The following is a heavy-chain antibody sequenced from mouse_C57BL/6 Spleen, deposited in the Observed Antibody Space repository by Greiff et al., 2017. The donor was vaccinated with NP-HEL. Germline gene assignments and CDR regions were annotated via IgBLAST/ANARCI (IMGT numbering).Heavy chain of an antibody. CDR3: AREDYYARDY. Sequence: QVQLQQSGAELARPGASVKLSCKASGYTFTSYGISWVKQSTGQGLEWIGEIYPTSCTTYYNEKFKGKATLTADKSSSTAYRQLRSLTSEDSAVYFCAREDYYARDYGGQGTSVTVSS. CDR1: GYTFTSYG. CDR2: IYPTSCTT. V-gene: IGHV1-81*01. J-gene: IGHJ4*01.